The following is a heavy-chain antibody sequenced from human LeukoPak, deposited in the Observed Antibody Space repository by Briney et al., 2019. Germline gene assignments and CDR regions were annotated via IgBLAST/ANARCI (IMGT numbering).Heavy chain of an antibody. Sequence: PGGSLRLSCAASGSTFSSYSMNWVRQAPGKGLEWVSSISSSSSYIYYADSVKGRFTISRDNAKNSLYLQMNSLRAEDTAVYYCASHDILTGYYPFDYWGQGTLVTVSS. CDR2: ISSSSSYI. J-gene: IGHJ4*02. CDR3: ASHDILTGYYPFDY. CDR1: GSTFSSYS. V-gene: IGHV3-21*01. D-gene: IGHD3-9*01.